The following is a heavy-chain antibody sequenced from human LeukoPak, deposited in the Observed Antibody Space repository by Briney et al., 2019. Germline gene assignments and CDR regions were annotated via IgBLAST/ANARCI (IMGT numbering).Heavy chain of an antibody. Sequence: GASVKVSCKASGYNFISYYMHWVRQAPGQGLEWMGWISAYNGNTNYAQKLQGRVTMTTDTSTSTAYMELRSLRSDDTAVYYCAREVFGNRVDYWGQGTLVTVSS. J-gene: IGHJ4*02. CDR2: ISAYNGNT. CDR1: GYNFISYY. D-gene: IGHD3-10*01. V-gene: IGHV1-18*04. CDR3: AREVFGNRVDY.